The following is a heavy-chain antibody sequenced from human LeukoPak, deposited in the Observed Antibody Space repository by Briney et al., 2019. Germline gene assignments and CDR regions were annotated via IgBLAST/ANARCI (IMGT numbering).Heavy chain of an antibody. CDR2: ISWNSGSI. Sequence: GGSLRLSCAASGFTFDDDAMHWVRQAPGKGLEWVSGISWNSGSIGYADSVKGRFTISRDNAKNSLYLQMNSLRAEDTALYYCAKAPSSDYGMDVWGQGTTVTVSS. V-gene: IGHV3-9*01. D-gene: IGHD6-6*01. CDR1: GFTFDDDA. CDR3: AKAPSSDYGMDV. J-gene: IGHJ6*02.